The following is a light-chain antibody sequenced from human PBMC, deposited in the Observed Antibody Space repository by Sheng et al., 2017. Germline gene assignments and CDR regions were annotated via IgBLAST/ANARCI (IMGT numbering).Light chain of an antibody. Sequence: EIVMTQSPATLSVSPGERATLSCRASQSVSSSYLAWYQXEPGQAPRLLIYGASIRAXGIPDRFSASGSGSDFTLTISRLEPEDFAMYHCQLYGRHGRTFGQGTKVEVK. CDR3: QLYGRHGRT. CDR1: QSVSSSY. V-gene: IGKV3-20*01. J-gene: IGKJ1*01. CDR2: GAS.